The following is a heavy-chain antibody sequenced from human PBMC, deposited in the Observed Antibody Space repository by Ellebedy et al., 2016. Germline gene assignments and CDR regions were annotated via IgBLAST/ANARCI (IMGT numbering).Heavy chain of an antibody. CDR3: AREVIPAAGIQPNFDY. CDR2: INAGNGNT. J-gene: IGHJ4*02. V-gene: IGHV1-3*01. D-gene: IGHD6-13*01. CDR1: GYTFTRNA. Sequence: ASVKVSCKASGYTFTRNAMHWVRQAPGQRLEWMGWINAGNGNTKYSQKFQGRVTITRDTSAITAYMELSSLRSEDKAVYYCAREVIPAAGIQPNFDYWGQGTLVTVSS.